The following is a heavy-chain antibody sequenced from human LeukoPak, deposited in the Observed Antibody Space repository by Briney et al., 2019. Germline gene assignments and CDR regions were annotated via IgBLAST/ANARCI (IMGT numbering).Heavy chain of an antibody. CDR1: GGTFSSYA. D-gene: IGHD3-9*01. J-gene: IGHJ4*02. CDR2: IIPIFGTA. Sequence: SVKVSCKASGGTFSSYAISWVRQAPGQGLEWMGGIIPIFGTANYAQKFQGRVTITAEESTSTAYMELSSLRSEDTAVYYCARGRSRVLRYFDWLEWGQGTLVTVSS. V-gene: IGHV1-69*13. CDR3: ARGRSRVLRYFDWLE.